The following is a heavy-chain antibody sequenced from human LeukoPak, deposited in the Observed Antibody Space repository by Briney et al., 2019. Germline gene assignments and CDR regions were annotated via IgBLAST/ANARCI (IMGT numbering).Heavy chain of an antibody. CDR1: GFTFSDYY. Sequence: GGSLRLSCAASGFTFSDYYMSWIRQAPGKGLEWVSYISSSGSTIYYADSVKGRFTISRDNAKNSLYLQMNGLRAEDTAVYYCARDRTAVRSFDYWGQGTLVTVSS. D-gene: IGHD6-19*01. J-gene: IGHJ4*02. V-gene: IGHV3-11*01. CDR3: ARDRTAVRSFDY. CDR2: ISSSGSTI.